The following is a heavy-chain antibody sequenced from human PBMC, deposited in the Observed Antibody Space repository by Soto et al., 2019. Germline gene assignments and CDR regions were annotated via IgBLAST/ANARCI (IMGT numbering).Heavy chain of an antibody. J-gene: IGHJ5*02. CDR1: GFTFSSYS. CDR3: ARDDILTGYYMFDP. D-gene: IGHD3-9*01. CDR2: ISRSSRTI. V-gene: IGHV3-48*01. Sequence: PGGSLRLSCAASGFTFSSYSMNWVRQAPGKGLERVSYISRSSRTIDYADSVKGRFTISRDNAKNSLYLQMNSLRAEDTAVYYCARDDILTGYYMFDPWGQGTLVTVSS.